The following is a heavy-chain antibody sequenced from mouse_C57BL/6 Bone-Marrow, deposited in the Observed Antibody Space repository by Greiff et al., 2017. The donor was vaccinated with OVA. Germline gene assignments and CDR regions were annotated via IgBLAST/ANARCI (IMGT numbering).Heavy chain of an antibody. V-gene: IGHV5-6*01. CDR2: ISSGGSYT. CDR1: GFTFSSYG. Sequence: EVKLVESGGDLVKPGGSLKLSCAASGFTFSSYGMSWVRQTPDKRLEWVATISSGGSYTYYPDSVKGRFTISRDNAKNTLYLQMSSLKSEDTAMYYCARQGWLLLLDYWGQGTTLTVSS. J-gene: IGHJ2*01. CDR3: ARQGWLLLLDY. D-gene: IGHD2-3*01.